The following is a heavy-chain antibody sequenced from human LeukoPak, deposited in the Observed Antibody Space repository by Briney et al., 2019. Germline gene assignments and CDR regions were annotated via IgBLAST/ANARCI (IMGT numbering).Heavy chain of an antibody. CDR1: GYSFTSYW. CDR3: ARWGDLSWSIAVAGYDY. V-gene: IGHV5-51*01. CDR2: IYPGDSDT. D-gene: IGHD6-19*01. J-gene: IGHJ4*02. Sequence: GESLKISCQGSGYSFTSYWIGWVRQMPGKGLEWMGIIYPGDSDTRYSPSFQGQVTISADKSISTAYLQWSSLTASETAMYYCARWGDLSWSIAVAGYDYGGQGTLVIVSS.